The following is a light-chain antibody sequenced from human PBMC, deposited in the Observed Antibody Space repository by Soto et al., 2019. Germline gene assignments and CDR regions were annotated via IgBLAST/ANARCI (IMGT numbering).Light chain of an antibody. CDR3: QQSYTSWWT. V-gene: IGKV3-20*01. Sequence: EIVLTQSPGTLSLSPGERATLSCRASQSVTSTYLAWYQQKPGQAPRLLIYGASSRATGIPDRFRGSGSGTDFTLTISSLQPEDFATYYCQQSYTSWWTFGQGTKVDI. CDR1: QSVTSTY. CDR2: GAS. J-gene: IGKJ1*01.